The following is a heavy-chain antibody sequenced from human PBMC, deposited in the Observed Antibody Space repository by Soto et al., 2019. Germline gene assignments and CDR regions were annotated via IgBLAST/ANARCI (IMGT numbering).Heavy chain of an antibody. J-gene: IGHJ4*02. Sequence: QVQLVESGGDVVQPGRSLRLSCAASGFTFSFYAMHWVRQAPGKGLEWVAVISYNGRNKHYVDSVKGRFTISRDNSQDTLYRQRDSLRPDDTAVYYCARQAKIGDRSQFYFDSWGQGTLVTVSS. CDR3: ARQAKIGDRSQFYFDS. V-gene: IGHV3-30*04. CDR2: ISYNGRNK. CDR1: GFTFSFYA. D-gene: IGHD3-16*01.